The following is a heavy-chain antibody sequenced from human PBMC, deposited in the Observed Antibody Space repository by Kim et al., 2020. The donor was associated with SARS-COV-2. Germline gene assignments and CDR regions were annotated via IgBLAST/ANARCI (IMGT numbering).Heavy chain of an antibody. J-gene: IGHJ5*02. V-gene: IGHV6-1*01. CDR3: VRMVAGRLDP. CDR2: YS. D-gene: IGHD6-19*01. Sequence: YSDYAVSVKSRISINADTAKNQFSLHLNAVTPEDTAVYYCVRMVAGRLDPWGQGTLVTVSS.